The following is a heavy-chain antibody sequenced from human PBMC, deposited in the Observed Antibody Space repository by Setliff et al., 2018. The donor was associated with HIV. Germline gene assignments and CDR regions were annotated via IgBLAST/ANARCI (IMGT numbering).Heavy chain of an antibody. D-gene: IGHD2-15*01. CDR2: INPSSGGT. J-gene: IGHJ6*03. V-gene: IGHV1-2*02. CDR1: GYTFTGHY. CDR3: ARDGRYCSGGSCFTNRASYYYYYMDV. Sequence: WASVKVSCKASGYTFTGHYMHWVRQAPGQGLEWMGWINPSSGGTNYAQKFQGRVTLTRDTSISTAYMELSRLRSDDTAVYHCARDGRYCSGGSCFTNRASYYYYYMDVWGKGTTVTVSS.